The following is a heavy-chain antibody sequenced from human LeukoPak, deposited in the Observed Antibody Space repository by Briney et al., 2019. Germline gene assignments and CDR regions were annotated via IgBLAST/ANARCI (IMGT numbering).Heavy chain of an antibody. CDR3: ARDRGSRWFGPIDY. Sequence: GGSLRLSCAASGFTFSNYGMHWVRQAPGKGLEWVAVIWNDGKNDYHADSVKGRFTISRDNSKNTLLLQMNSLRAEDTAVYYCARDRGSRWFGPIDYWGLGTLVTVSS. D-gene: IGHD3-10*01. CDR1: GFTFSNYG. V-gene: IGHV3-33*08. CDR2: IWNDGKND. J-gene: IGHJ4*02.